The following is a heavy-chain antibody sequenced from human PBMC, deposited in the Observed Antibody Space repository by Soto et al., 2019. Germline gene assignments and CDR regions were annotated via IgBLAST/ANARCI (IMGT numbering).Heavy chain of an antibody. CDR3: AKDLASRMVEYNWFDP. J-gene: IGHJ5*02. Sequence: GGSLRLSCAASGFTFSSYGMHWVRQAPGKGLEWVAVISYDGSNKYYADSVKGRFTISRDNSKNTLYLQMNSLRAEDTAVYYCAKDLASRMVEYNWFDPWGQGTLVTVSS. CDR2: ISYDGSNK. V-gene: IGHV3-30*18. CDR1: GFTFSSYG. D-gene: IGHD3-10*01.